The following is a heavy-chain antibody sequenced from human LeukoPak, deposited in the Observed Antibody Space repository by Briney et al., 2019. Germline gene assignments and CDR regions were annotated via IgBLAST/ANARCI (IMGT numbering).Heavy chain of an antibody. D-gene: IGHD2-2*01. CDR3: ASLAVPAANSHYYYYMDV. Sequence: GSSVKVSCKASGGTFSSYAISWVRQAPGQGLEWMGGIIPIFGTANYAQKFQGRVTITADESTSTAYMELSSLRSEDTAVYYCASLAVPAANSHYYYYMDVWGKGTTVTVSS. V-gene: IGHV1-69*01. J-gene: IGHJ6*03. CDR1: GGTFSSYA. CDR2: IIPIFGTA.